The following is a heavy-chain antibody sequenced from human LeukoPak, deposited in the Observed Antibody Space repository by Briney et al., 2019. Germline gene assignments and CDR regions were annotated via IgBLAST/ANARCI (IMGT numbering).Heavy chain of an antibody. Sequence: SETLSLTCAVYGGSFSGYYWSWIRQPPGKGLEWIGEINHSGSTNYNPSLKSRVTISVGTSKNQFSLKLSSVTAADTAVYYCSAQGYSYGYVGYMDVWGKGTTVTVSS. CDR3: SAQGYSYGYVGYMDV. CDR1: GGSFSGYY. D-gene: IGHD5-18*01. J-gene: IGHJ6*03. V-gene: IGHV4-34*03. CDR2: INHSGST.